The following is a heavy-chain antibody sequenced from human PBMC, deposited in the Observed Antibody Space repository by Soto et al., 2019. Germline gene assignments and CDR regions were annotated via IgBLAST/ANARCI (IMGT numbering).Heavy chain of an antibody. CDR3: VRGIGGALADPFDH. Sequence: EVQLVESGGGLVQPGRSLRLSCAGAGFTFDDYAMHWVRQAPGKGLEWVSGISWHSGDIGYADSVKGRVTISRDNARNSLSLRMNTMRADATALYRCVRGIGGALADPFDHWGQVSLVTVSS. CDR2: ISWHSGDI. J-gene: IGHJ4*02. V-gene: IGHV3-9*01. D-gene: IGHD6-19*01. CDR1: GFTFDDYA.